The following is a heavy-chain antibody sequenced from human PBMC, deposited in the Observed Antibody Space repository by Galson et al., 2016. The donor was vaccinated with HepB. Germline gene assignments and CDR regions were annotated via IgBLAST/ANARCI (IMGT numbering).Heavy chain of an antibody. CDR3: AISTAAVPASINWFDP. CDR2: VFHSGST. Sequence: SETLSLTCAVSGVSITSPNWCTWVRQPPGKGLEWIGEVFHSGSTYYNPSLKSRVTMSVDKPKNHFSLKLTSVTAADTAVYYCAISTAAVPASINWFDPWGQGTLVTVSS. D-gene: IGHD2-2*01. V-gene: IGHV4-4*02. J-gene: IGHJ5*02. CDR1: GVSITSPNW.